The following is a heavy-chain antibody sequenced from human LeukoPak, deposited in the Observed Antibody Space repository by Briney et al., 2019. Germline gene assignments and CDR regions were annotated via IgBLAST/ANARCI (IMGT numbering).Heavy chain of an antibody. CDR1: GFTVSSEY. D-gene: IGHD3-22*01. CDR3: ARDMDYYDSSGWNAFDI. Sequence: PGGSLRLSCAASGFTVSSEYMSWVRQAPGKGLEWVSVIYSGGSTYYADSVKGRFTISRDNSKNTLYLQMNSLRAEDTAVYYCARDMDYYDSSGWNAFDIWGQGTMVSVSS. J-gene: IGHJ3*02. CDR2: IYSGGST. V-gene: IGHV3-66*01.